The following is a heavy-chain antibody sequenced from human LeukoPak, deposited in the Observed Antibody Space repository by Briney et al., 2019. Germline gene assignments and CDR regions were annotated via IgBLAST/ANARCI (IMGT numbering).Heavy chain of an antibody. CDR2: IYHSGST. V-gene: IGHV4-38-2*02. D-gene: IGHD6-19*01. Sequence: PSETLSLTCTVSGYSISSGYYWGWIRQPPGKGLEWIGSIYHSGSTYYNPSLKSRVTISVDTSKNQFSLKLSSVTAADTAVYYCAREIITVGKEYFQHWGQGTLVTVSS. CDR3: AREIITVGKEYFQH. CDR1: GYSISSGYY. J-gene: IGHJ1*01.